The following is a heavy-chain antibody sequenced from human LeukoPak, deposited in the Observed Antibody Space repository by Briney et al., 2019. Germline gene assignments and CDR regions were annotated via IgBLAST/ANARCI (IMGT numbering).Heavy chain of an antibody. J-gene: IGHJ3*02. CDR3: VHSEAMAGTDAFDI. V-gene: IGHV2-5*02. CDR2: IYWDEDK. Sequence: ESGPTLVKPTQTLTLTCTFSGFSLSTSGLALAWIRQPPGKALEWVALIYWDEDKRYSPSLRSRLTITKETSKNQVVLTMTNMDPVDTGTYYCVHSEAMAGTDAFDIWGQGKLVTVSS. CDR1: GFSLSTSGLA. D-gene: IGHD6-19*01.